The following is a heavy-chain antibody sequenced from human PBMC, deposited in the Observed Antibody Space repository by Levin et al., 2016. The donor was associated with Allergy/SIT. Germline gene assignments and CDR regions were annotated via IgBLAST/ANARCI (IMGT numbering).Heavy chain of an antibody. V-gene: IGHV4-39*01. Sequence: SETLSLTCTVSGGSISSSSYYWGWIRQPPGKGLEWIGSIYYSGSTYYNPSLKSRVTISVDTSKNQFSLKLSSVTAADTAVYYCARHHEAAAGPNWFDPWGQGTLVTVSS. CDR1: GGSISSSSYY. CDR3: ARHHEAAAGPNWFDP. CDR2: IYYSGST. D-gene: IGHD6-13*01. J-gene: IGHJ5*02.